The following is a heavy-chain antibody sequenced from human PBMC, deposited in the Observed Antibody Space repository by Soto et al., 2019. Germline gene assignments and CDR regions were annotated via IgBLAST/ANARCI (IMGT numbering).Heavy chain of an antibody. CDR1: GFSLSTSGVG. CDR2: IYWDDDK. Sequence: SGPTLVNPTQTLTLTCTFSGFSLSTSGVGVGWIRQPPGKALEWLALIYWDDDKRYSPSLKSRPNSTKDTSKNQVVLTMTNMDPVDTATYYCAHRLAGSVRSYSGSYYFDYWGQGTLVTVSS. V-gene: IGHV2-5*02. J-gene: IGHJ4*02. CDR3: AHRLAGSVRSYSGSYYFDY. D-gene: IGHD1-26*01.